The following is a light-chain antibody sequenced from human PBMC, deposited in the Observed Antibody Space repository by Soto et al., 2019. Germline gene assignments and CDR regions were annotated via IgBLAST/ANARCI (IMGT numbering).Light chain of an antibody. J-gene: IGKJ2*01. V-gene: IGKV1-39*01. CDR1: QSINSF. CDR3: QQTYSPSYT. Sequence: DIQMTQSPSSLSASLGDRVTITCRASQSINSFLNCYQHQPGTAPKVLIYAASNLQSGVPSRVHGNGSGTDFTLTISSLQPEDFATYFCQQTYSPSYTFAQGTRLEIK. CDR2: AAS.